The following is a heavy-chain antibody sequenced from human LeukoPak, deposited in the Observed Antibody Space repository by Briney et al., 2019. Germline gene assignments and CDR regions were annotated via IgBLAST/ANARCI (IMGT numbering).Heavy chain of an antibody. CDR2: IKQDGSEK. V-gene: IGHV3-7*01. D-gene: IGHD1-7*01. J-gene: IGHJ4*02. CDR1: GFTFSSYW. Sequence: GGSLRLSCAASGFTFSSYWMNWVRQAPGKGLEWVANIKQDGSEKYYVDSVKGRFTISRDNAKDSLYLQMNSLRAEDTAVYYCARDEGSSENWNYAQYWGQGTLVTVSS. CDR3: ARDEGSSENWNYAQY.